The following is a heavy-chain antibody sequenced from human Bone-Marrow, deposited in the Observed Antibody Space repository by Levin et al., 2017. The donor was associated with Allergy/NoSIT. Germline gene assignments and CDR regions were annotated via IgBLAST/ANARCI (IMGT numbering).Heavy chain of an antibody. CDR2: INHSGST. CDR1: GGSFSGYY. D-gene: IGHD3-3*01. J-gene: IGHJ4*02. V-gene: IGHV4-34*01. Sequence: TSETLSLTCAVYGGSFSGYYWSWIRQPPGKGLEWIGEINHSGSTNYNPSLKSRVTISVDTSKNQFSLKLSSVTAADTAVYYCARGRGVTIFGVVIIPLYYFDYWGQGTLVTVSS. CDR3: ARGRGVTIFGVVIIPLYYFDY.